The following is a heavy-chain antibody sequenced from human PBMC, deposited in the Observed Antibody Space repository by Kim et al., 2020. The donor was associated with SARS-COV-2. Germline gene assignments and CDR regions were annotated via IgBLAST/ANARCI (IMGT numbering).Heavy chain of an antibody. Sequence: SETLSLTCTVSGVSISSSSYYWGWIRQPPGKGLEWIGSIYYSGSTYYNPSLKSRVTISVDTAKNQFSLKLSSVTATDTAAYYCARHIWDGGADYWGEGTL. V-gene: IGHV4-39*01. CDR1: GVSISSSSYY. J-gene: IGHJ4*02. CDR3: ARHIWDGGADY. CDR2: IYYSGST. D-gene: IGHD2-15*01.